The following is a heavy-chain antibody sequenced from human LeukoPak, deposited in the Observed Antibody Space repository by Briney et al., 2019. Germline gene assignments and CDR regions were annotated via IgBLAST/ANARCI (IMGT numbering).Heavy chain of an antibody. Sequence: ASVKVSCKASGYTFTGYYMHWVRQAPGQGLEWMGWINPNSGGTNYAQKFQGRVTMTRDTSISTAYMELSRLRSDDTAVYYCARAPGTMVRGAIDYWGQGTLVTVSS. D-gene: IGHD3-10*01. CDR2: INPNSGGT. V-gene: IGHV1-2*02. J-gene: IGHJ4*02. CDR1: GYTFTGYY. CDR3: ARAPGTMVRGAIDY.